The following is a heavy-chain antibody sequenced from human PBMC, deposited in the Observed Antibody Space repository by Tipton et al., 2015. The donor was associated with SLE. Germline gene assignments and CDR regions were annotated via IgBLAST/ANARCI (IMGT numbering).Heavy chain of an antibody. CDR3: ARDRFLETYYNYGLDV. CDR2: IIPFFGTA. J-gene: IGHJ6*02. Sequence: QSGAEVKKPGSSVKVSCKASGGTFDNYAISWVRQAPGQGLEWVGGIIPFFGTADYAQKFQGRVTITTDESTSTAYMELSSLRSEDTAVYYCARDRFLETYYNYGLDVWGQGTTVTVSS. CDR1: GGTFDNYA. D-gene: IGHD3-3*01. V-gene: IGHV1-69*05.